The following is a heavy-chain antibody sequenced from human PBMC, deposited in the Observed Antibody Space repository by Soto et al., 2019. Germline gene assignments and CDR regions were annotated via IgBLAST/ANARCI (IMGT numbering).Heavy chain of an antibody. Sequence: SGTLSLTCTVSGDSVSNTNYFWSWIRQPPGKGREWIGYVYYTGTTHYNPSFKSRVTMSIATSKNQFSLKVNSVTAADTAVYFCARGGIMWIQYFFAYWGQGAPVTVSS. CDR2: VYYTGTT. J-gene: IGHJ4*02. CDR3: ARGGIMWIQYFFAY. D-gene: IGHD5-18*01. V-gene: IGHV4-61*01. CDR1: GDSVSNTNYF.